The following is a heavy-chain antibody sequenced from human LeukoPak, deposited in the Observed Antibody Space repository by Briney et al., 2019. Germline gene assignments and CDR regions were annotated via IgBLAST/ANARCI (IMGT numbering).Heavy chain of an antibody. D-gene: IGHD3-10*01. CDR3: ARDRGVRGVIRRFDY. V-gene: IGHV3-21*01. CDR2: ISSSSSYI. Sequence: GGSLRLSCAASGFTFSSYSMNWVRQAPGKGLEWVSSISSSSSYIYYADSVKGRFTISRDNAKNSLYLQMNSLGAEDTAVYYCARDRGVRGVIRRFDYWGQGTLVTVSS. J-gene: IGHJ4*02. CDR1: GFTFSSYS.